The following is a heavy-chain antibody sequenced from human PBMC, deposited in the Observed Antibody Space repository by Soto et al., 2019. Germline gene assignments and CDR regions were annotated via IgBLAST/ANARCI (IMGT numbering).Heavy chain of an antibody. Sequence: GGSLRLSSRASGLKGVGNDMSWVRQAPGKGLEWVSVIYSGGSTYYADSVKGRFTISRDNSKNTLYLQMNSLRAEDTAVYYCARDRGGYSYGSYWYFDLWGRGTLVTVSS. CDR2: IYSGGST. CDR3: ARDRGGYSYGSYWYFDL. J-gene: IGHJ2*01. CDR1: GLKGVGND. V-gene: IGHV3-53*01. D-gene: IGHD5-18*01.